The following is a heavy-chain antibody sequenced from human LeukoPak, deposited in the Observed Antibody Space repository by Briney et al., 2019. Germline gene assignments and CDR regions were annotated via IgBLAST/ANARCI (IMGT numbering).Heavy chain of an antibody. CDR3: ARLVGIAAANADY. D-gene: IGHD6-13*01. J-gene: IGHJ4*02. V-gene: IGHV5-51*01. Sequence: GESLKISCKGSGDNFTNYWIGWVRQMPGKGLEWMGIIYPGDSDTRYSPSFQGQVTISVDKSISTAYLQWSSLKASDTAMYYCARLVGIAAANADYWGQGILVTVSS. CDR2: IYPGDSDT. CDR1: GDNFTNYW.